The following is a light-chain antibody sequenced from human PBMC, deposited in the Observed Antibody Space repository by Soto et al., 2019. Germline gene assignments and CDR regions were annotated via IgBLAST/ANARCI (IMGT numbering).Light chain of an antibody. J-gene: IGKJ1*01. CDR3: QQYKNWWT. CDR1: QSVSSN. V-gene: IGKV3-15*01. Sequence: EIVITQSPATLSVSPGERATLSCRASQSVSSNLAWYQQKPGQAPRLLIYGASTRATGIPARFSGSGSGTEFTLTISSLQSEDFAVDYCQQYKNWWTFGQGTKVDIK. CDR2: GAS.